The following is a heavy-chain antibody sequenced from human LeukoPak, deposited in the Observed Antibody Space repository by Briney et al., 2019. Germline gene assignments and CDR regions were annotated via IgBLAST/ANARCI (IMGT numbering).Heavy chain of an antibody. J-gene: IGHJ4*02. CDR1: GYTFTGYH. D-gene: IGHD3-22*01. V-gene: IGHV1-2*06. CDR2: IDPNSGDT. Sequence: ASVKVSCKASGYTFTGYHMHWVRQAPGQGLEWMGRIDPNSGDTNYAQKFQGRVTMTRDTSISTAYMELSRLRSDDTAVYYCARGQDDRSGTFDYWGQGTLVTVSS. CDR3: ARGQDDRSGTFDY.